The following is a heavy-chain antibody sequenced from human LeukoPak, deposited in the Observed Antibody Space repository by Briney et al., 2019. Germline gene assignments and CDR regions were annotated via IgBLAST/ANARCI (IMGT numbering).Heavy chain of an antibody. D-gene: IGHD1-26*01. V-gene: IGHV4-34*01. CDR1: GGSFSGYY. Sequence: SETLSLTCAVYGGSFSGYYWSWIRQPPGKGLEWIGEINHSGSTNYNPSLKSRVTISVDTSKNQFSLKLSSVTAADTAVYYCAILRRGVGATPLDYWGQGTLVTVSS. CDR3: AILRRGVGATPLDY. CDR2: INHSGST. J-gene: IGHJ4*02.